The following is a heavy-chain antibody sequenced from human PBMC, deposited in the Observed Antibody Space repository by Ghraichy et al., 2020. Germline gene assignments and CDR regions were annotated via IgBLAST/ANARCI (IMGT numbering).Heavy chain of an antibody. CDR2: ISGSAGTT. D-gene: IGHD3-10*01. CDR1: GFSFSSYV. J-gene: IGHJ4*02. CDR3: ARAVRGTLYSFDY. V-gene: IGHV3-23*01. Sequence: GGSLRLSCAASGFSFSSYVMSWVRQAPGKGLVWVSGISGSAGTTYYADSVKGRFTISRDNSRNTLYLQMNSLRAEDTALYYCARAVRGTLYSFDYWGQGTLVPVSS.